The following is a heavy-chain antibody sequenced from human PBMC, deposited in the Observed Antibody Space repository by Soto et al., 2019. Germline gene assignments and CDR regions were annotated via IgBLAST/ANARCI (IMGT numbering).Heavy chain of an antibody. CDR1: GFSFSSYW. Sequence: EVQLVESGGGLVQPGGPLRLSCAASGFSFSSYWMSWVRQAPGKGLEWVANIKQDGSEKYYVDSVNGRFTISRDNAKNSLYLQMNNLRAEDTAVYYCARVSYGSKPTRFDYWGQGTLVTVSS. V-gene: IGHV3-7*01. J-gene: IGHJ4*02. CDR3: ARVSYGSKPTRFDY. D-gene: IGHD5-18*01. CDR2: IKQDGSEK.